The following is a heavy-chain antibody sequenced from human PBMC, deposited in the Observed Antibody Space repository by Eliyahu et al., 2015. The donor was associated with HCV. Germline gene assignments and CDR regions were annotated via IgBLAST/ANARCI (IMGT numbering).Heavy chain of an antibody. V-gene: IGHV3-7*01. CDR3: ADIETTS. J-gene: IGHJ5*02. Sequence: EVQLVESGGGLVXPGGSLRLSCAASGFTFRGNWMSWVRQAPGKGLEWMATIQPDGRRKYXVDSVKGRFTISRDDAKNSLDLQMNSLRVEDTAMYYCADIETTSWGQGTLVTVSS. CDR1: GFTFRGNW. CDR2: IQPDGRRK. D-gene: IGHD1-14*01.